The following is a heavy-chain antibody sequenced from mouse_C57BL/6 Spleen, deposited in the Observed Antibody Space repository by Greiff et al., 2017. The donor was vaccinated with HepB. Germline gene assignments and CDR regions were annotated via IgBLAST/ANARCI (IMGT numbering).Heavy chain of an antibody. J-gene: IGHJ4*01. CDR1: GFTFSDYY. V-gene: IGHV5-12*01. CDR3: ARQGLLHAMDY. Sequence: EVKLMESGGGLVQPGGSLKLSCAASGFTFSDYYMYWVRQTPEKRLEWVAYISNGGGSTYYPDTVKGRFTISRDNAKNTLYLQMSRLKSENTAMYYCARQGLLHAMDYWGQGTSVTFSS. CDR2: ISNGGGST. D-gene: IGHD2-3*01.